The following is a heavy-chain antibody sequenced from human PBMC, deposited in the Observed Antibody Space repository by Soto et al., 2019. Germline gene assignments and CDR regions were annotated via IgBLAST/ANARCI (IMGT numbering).Heavy chain of an antibody. CDR2: VYHTGTT. J-gene: IGHJ4*02. CDR1: GASISSMNFY. V-gene: IGHV4-39*01. CDR3: ARHCYDSSGFSWSDY. D-gene: IGHD3-22*01. Sequence: PSDTLSLTCNVSGASISSMNFYWGWIRQSPRQGLEWLGSVYHTGTTYYTSSLKTRLTMSVDTSMNQFSLKLRSATAADTAIYYCARHCYDSSGFSWSDYWGKGNRVTVCS.